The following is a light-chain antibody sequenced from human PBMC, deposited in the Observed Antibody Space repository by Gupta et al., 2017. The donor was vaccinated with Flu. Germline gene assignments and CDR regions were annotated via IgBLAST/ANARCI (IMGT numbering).Light chain of an antibody. CDR3: QQRYTVTIT. V-gene: IGKV1-39*01. J-gene: IGKJ5*01. Sequence: DIQMTQFPSSLSASVGDRITITCRASQSVMSYLNWFHQKPGKAPKLLINFASVWQSGVPSRLSGSGSGTDFTLTISSRQPEDFGTYYGQQRYTVTITLGKGTRLKIK. CDR2: FAS. CDR1: QSVMSY.